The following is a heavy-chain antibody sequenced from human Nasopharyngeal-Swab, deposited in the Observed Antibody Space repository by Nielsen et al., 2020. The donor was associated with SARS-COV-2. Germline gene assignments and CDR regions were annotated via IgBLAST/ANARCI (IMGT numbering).Heavy chain of an antibody. Sequence: SLKISCAASGFTFDDYAMHWVRQAPGKGPEWVSGISWHSGSIGYADSVKGRFTISRDNAKNSLYLQMNSLRAEDTALYYCAKDMAYIVVLPAAISGGYYYGMDVWGQGTTVTVSS. V-gene: IGHV3-9*01. CDR2: ISWHSGSI. CDR1: GFTFDDYA. J-gene: IGHJ6*02. CDR3: AKDMAYIVVLPAAISGGYYYGMDV. D-gene: IGHD2-2*02.